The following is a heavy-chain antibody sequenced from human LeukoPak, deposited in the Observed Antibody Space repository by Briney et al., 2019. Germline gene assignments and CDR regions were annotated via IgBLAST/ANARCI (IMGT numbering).Heavy chain of an antibody. J-gene: IGHJ3*02. D-gene: IGHD6-19*01. CDR2: INPNSGGT. CDR1: GYTVTGYY. Sequence: GASVKVSCKASGYTVTGYYMHWVRQAPGQGLEWMGWINPNSGGTNYAQKFQGRVTMTRDTSISTAYMELSRLRSDDTAVYYCARGGGGWYEGDAFDIWGQGTMVTVSS. V-gene: IGHV1-2*02. CDR3: ARGGGGWYEGDAFDI.